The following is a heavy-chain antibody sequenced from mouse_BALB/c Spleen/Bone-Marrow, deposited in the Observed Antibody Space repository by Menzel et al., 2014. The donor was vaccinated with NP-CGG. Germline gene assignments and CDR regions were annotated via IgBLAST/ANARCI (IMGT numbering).Heavy chain of an antibody. CDR1: GFDFSRYW. J-gene: IGHJ3*01. D-gene: IGHD1-1*01. Sequence: EVMLVESGGGLVQPGGSLKLSCAASGFDFSRYWMSWVRQAPGKGLEWIGEINPDSSTIDYTPSLKDKFIISRDNAKNTLYLQMSKVRSENTALYYCSRLYYYGNFAYWGQGTLVTVSA. CDR2: INPDSSTI. V-gene: IGHV4-1*02. CDR3: SRLYYYGNFAY.